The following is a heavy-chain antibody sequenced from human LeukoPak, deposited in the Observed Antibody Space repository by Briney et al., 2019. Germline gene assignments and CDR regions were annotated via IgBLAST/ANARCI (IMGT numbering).Heavy chain of an antibody. Sequence: SETLSLTCTVSGGSVSSGSYYWSWIRQPPGKGLEWIGYIYYSGSTNYNPSLKSRVTISVDTSKNQFSLKLSSVTAADTAVYYCARERPGSIWSAFDYWGQGTLVTVSP. CDR2: IYYSGST. CDR3: ARERPGSIWSAFDY. V-gene: IGHV4-61*01. CDR1: GGSVSSGSYY. J-gene: IGHJ4*02. D-gene: IGHD3-10*01.